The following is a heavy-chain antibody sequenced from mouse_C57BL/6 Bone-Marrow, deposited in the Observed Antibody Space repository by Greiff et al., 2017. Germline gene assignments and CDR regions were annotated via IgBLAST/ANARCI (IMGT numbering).Heavy chain of an antibody. J-gene: IGHJ2*01. V-gene: IGHV1-69*01. CDR3: ARGSITTADPDY. D-gene: IGHD1-1*01. Sequence: QVQLQQPGAELVMPGASVKLSCKASGYTFTSYWMHWVKQRPGQGLEWIGEIDPSDSYTNYNQKFKGKSTLPVDKSSSTAYMQLSSLTSEDSAVYYCARGSITTADPDYWGQGTTLTVSS. CDR2: IDPSDSYT. CDR1: GYTFTSYW.